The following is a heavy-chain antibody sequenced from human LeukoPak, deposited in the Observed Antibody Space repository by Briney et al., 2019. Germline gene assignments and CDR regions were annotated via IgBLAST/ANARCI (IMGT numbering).Heavy chain of an antibody. V-gene: IGHV4-39*07. CDR2: SYYGGGT. J-gene: IGHJ6*03. Sequence: SETLSLTCTVSGGSISSSGYHWGGIRHPPGKGLRWMGGSYYGGGTYYNPSLQSRVTISVDTSKNQFSLKLSSVTAADTAVYYCARGASSYSSSSDYYYYYYMDVWGKGTTVTVSS. CDR3: ARGASSYSSSSDYYYYYYMDV. CDR1: GGSISSSGYH. D-gene: IGHD6-6*01.